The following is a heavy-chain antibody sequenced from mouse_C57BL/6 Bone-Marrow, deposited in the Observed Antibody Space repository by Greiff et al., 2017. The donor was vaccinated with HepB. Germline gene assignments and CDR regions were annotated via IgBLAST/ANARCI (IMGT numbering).Heavy chain of an antibody. Sequence: QVHVKQPGAELVKPGASVKLSCKASGYTFTSYWMQWVKQRPGQGLEWIGEIDPSDSYTNYNQKFKGKATLTVDTSSSTAYMQLSSLTSEDSAVYYCAVIYYDYDQFAYWGQGTLVTVSA. CDR1: GYTFTSYW. CDR3: AVIYYDYDQFAY. V-gene: IGHV1-50*01. D-gene: IGHD2-4*01. CDR2: IDPSDSYT. J-gene: IGHJ3*01.